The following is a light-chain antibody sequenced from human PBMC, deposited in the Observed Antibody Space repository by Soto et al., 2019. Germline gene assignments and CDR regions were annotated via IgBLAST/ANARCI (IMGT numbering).Light chain of an antibody. J-gene: IGLJ1*01. CDR1: SSDMWGNNY. V-gene: IGLV2-14*03. CDR2: DVS. CDR3: SAFTGTTYV. Sequence: QSVLPQPASVSGSPGQAITVSCTGASSDMWGNNYVSWYQHYPGKAPKLMICDVSNRPSGVSDRFSGSKSGSTASLTISGLQAEDVADYYCSAFTGTTYVFGTGTKVTVL.